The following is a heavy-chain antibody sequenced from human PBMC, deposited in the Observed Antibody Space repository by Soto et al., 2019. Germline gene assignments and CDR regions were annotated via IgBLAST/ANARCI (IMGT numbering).Heavy chain of an antibody. CDR2: INAANGDT. J-gene: IGHJ5*02. D-gene: IGHD6-13*01. CDR1: GYTFTSYG. Sequence: ASVKVSCKASGYTFTSYGIHWVRQAPGQRLEWMGWINAANGDTIYSPKFQGRVTITRDTSASTAYMELSSLRSEDTALYYCVRRHVSATGIDWFDPWAREPWSPSPQ. CDR3: VRRHVSATGIDWFDP. V-gene: IGHV1-3*01.